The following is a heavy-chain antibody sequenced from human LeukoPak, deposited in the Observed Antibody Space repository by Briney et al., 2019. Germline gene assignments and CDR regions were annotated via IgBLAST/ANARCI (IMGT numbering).Heavy chain of an antibody. V-gene: IGHV1-2*02. D-gene: IGHD3-10*01. J-gene: IGHJ6*03. CDR3: ARGSPKYYYGSGSNYYYMDV. Sequence: GASVKVSCKASGYTFTGYYMHWVRQAPGQGLEWMGWINPNSGGTNYAQKFQGRVTMTRDTSISTAYMELSRLRSDDTAVYYCARGSPKYYYGSGSNYYYMDVWGKGTTVTISS. CDR2: INPNSGGT. CDR1: GYTFTGYY.